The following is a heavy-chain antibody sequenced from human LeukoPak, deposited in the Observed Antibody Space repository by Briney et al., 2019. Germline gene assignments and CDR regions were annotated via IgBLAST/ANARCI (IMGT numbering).Heavy chain of an antibody. Sequence: SETLSLTCSVSGGSIISYYCGWIRHPPGKGREWIGYISNGRTTNYNPSLKRRVTISVDTSKNQFSLTLSSVSAAETAVYYCARGYCSSTSCYDYYGMDVWGQGTTVTVSS. CDR2: ISNGRTT. V-gene: IGHV4-59*01. D-gene: IGHD2-2*01. J-gene: IGHJ6*02. CDR3: ARGYCSSTSCYDYYGMDV. CDR1: GGSIISYY.